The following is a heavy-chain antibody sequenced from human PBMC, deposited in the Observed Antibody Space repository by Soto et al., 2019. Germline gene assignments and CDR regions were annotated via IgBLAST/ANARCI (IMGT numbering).Heavy chain of an antibody. Sequence: GGSLRLSCAASGFTFSSYWMHWVRQAPGKGLVWVSRINSDGSSTSYADSVKGRFTISRDNAKNTLYLQMNSLRAEDTAVYYCARAALSGYDYPQYYYYYMDVWGKGTTVTVSS. CDR3: ARAALSGYDYPQYYYYYMDV. CDR2: INSDGSST. V-gene: IGHV3-74*01. D-gene: IGHD5-12*01. CDR1: GFTFSSYW. J-gene: IGHJ6*03.